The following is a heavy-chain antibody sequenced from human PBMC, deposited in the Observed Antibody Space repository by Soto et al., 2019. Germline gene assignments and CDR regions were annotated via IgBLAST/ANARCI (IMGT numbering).Heavy chain of an antibody. CDR1: GGSISSGDYY. CDR2: IYYSGST. CDR3: ARVANSGYGNFDY. Sequence: SETLSLTCTVSGGSISSGDYYWSWIRQPPGKGLEWIGYIYYSGSTYYNPSLKSRVTISVDTSKNQFSLKLSSMTAADTAVYYCARVANSGYGNFDYWGQGTLVTVSS. D-gene: IGHD5-12*01. V-gene: IGHV4-30-4*01. J-gene: IGHJ4*02.